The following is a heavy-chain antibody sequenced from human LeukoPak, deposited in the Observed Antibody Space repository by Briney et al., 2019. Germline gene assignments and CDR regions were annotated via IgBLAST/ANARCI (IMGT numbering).Heavy chain of an antibody. D-gene: IGHD3-10*01. CDR2: ISFDGSEK. CDR3: AKDVKMFRGPMIMRHFDY. Sequence: PGGSLRLSCAVSGFTFTTYGMHWVRQAPGKGLEWVALISFDGSEKYYAGSVKGRFTISRDNSKNTLYLQMNSVRVEDTAVYFCAKDVKMFRGPMIMRHFDYWGQGTLVTVSS. V-gene: IGHV3-30*18. J-gene: IGHJ4*02. CDR1: GFTFTTYG.